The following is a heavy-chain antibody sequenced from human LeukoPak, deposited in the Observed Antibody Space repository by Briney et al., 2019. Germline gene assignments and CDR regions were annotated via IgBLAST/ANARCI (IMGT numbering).Heavy chain of an antibody. Sequence: PSETLSLTCTVSGGSINNNSYYWGWIRQPPGKGLEWIGDVYKSGSTYYNPSLKSRVAMSVDTSKNQFSLRLSSVTAADTAVYYCARHNSFGSSWYYFDYWGQGTLVTVSS. V-gene: IGHV4-39*01. J-gene: IGHJ4*02. D-gene: IGHD6-13*01. CDR1: GGSINNNSYY. CDR3: ARHNSFGSSWYYFDY. CDR2: VYKSGST.